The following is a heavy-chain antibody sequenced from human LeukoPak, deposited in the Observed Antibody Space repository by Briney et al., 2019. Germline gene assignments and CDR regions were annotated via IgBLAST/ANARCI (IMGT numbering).Heavy chain of an antibody. CDR1: GFTFSSYG. V-gene: IGHV3-30*02. CDR2: IRYDGSNK. CDR3: ARNRETIVVVPAALDY. J-gene: IGHJ4*02. D-gene: IGHD2-2*01. Sequence: PGGSLRLSCAASGFTFSSYGMHWVRQAPGKGLEWVAFIRYDGSNKYYADSVKGRFTISRDNSKNTLYLQMNSLRAEDTAVYYCARNRETIVVVPAALDYWGQGTLVTVSS.